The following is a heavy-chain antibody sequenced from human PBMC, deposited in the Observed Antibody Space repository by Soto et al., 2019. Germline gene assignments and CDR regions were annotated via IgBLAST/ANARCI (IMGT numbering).Heavy chain of an antibody. D-gene: IGHD1-26*01. CDR3: AQLLGGSYAFEI. Sequence: GGSLRLSCAASGFTFRNYPMNWVRQAPDKGLQWVAVISYDGSNRDYADSVRGRFTISRDNSKDTLYLQMNSLRPEDTAVYYCAQLLGGSYAFEIWGQGTMVTVSS. V-gene: IGHV3-30-3*01. J-gene: IGHJ3*02. CDR1: GFTFRNYP. CDR2: ISYDGSNR.